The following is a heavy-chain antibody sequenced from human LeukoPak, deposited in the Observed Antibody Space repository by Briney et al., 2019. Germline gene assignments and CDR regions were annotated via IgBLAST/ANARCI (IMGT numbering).Heavy chain of an antibody. J-gene: IGHJ3*02. CDR1: GFTFSDYG. Sequence: PGGSLRLSCAASGFTFSDYGIHWVRQAPGKGLEWVAFITYDGKNKYYADSEQGRITISRDTSKNTVYLQMNSLRAEDTAVYYCARKQYSTSSSILGAFDIWGQGTMVTVSS. CDR3: ARKQYSTSSSILGAFDI. CDR2: ITYDGKNK. D-gene: IGHD6-6*01. V-gene: IGHV3-30*02.